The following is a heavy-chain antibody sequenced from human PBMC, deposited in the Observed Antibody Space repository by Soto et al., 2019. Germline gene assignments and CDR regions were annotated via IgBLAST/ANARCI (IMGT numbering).Heavy chain of an antibody. Sequence: GASVKVSCKASGYTFTGYYMHWVRQAPGQGLEWMGWINPNSGGTNYAQKFQGWVTMTRDTSISTAYMELSRLRSDDTAVYYCARDGTIPRIRYYYGMDVWGQGTTVTVSS. CDR1: GYTFTGYY. CDR2: INPNSGGT. CDR3: ARDGTIPRIRYYYGMDV. J-gene: IGHJ6*02. V-gene: IGHV1-2*04. D-gene: IGHD3-3*01.